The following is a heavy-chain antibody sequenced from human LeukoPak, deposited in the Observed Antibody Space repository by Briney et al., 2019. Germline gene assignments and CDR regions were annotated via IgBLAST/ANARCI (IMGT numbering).Heavy chain of an antibody. J-gene: IGHJ4*02. Sequence: GGSLRLSCAASGFTFSGYAMSWVRQAPGKGLEWVSGISGSGLTTYYADSVKGRFTISRDISKNTLYLQMNSLRAEDTAVYYCAKGYLYDSSAYYFDYWGQGTLVTVSS. V-gene: IGHV3-23*01. D-gene: IGHD3-22*01. CDR2: ISGSGLTT. CDR3: AKGYLYDSSAYYFDY. CDR1: GFTFSGYA.